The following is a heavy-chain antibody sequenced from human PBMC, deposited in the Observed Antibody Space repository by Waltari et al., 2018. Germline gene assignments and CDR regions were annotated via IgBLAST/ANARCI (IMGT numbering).Heavy chain of an antibody. Sequence: EEQLVESGGGLVEPGGSLRLSCVASGFRLRGYEMVWVRQAPGQGLEWDSYIGSRGNTIYYSDSMRGRVTVSRNDAEDSLFLEMNNLRVEDTAIYYCARELPAAADPSGFDPWGQGTPVTVS. J-gene: IGHJ5*02. CDR3: ARELPAAADPSGFDP. CDR2: IGSRGNTI. V-gene: IGHV3-48*03. D-gene: IGHD6-13*01. CDR1: GFRLRGYE.